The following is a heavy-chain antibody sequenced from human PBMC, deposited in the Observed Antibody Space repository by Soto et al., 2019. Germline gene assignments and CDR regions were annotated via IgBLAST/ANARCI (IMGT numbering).Heavy chain of an antibody. Sequence: PSETLSLTCTVSGDSISSGGYYWSWIRQHPGKGLEWIGYIYYSGTTYYNPSLESRVSISADTSENQFSLKVKSVTVADTAVYYCASTYYTDDSGPYDYWGQGTLVTVS. CDR1: GDSISSGGYY. J-gene: IGHJ4*02. CDR2: IYYSGTT. V-gene: IGHV4-31*03. CDR3: ASTYYTDDSGPYDY. D-gene: IGHD3-22*01.